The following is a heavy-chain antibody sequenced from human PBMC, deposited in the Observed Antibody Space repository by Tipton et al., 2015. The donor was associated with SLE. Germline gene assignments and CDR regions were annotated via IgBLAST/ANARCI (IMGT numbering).Heavy chain of an antibody. Sequence: QLVQSGVEVKKPGESLKISCKGSGYSFTTYWIGWVRQMPGKGLEWMGVIHPGDSDTRYSPAFQGQVTITADKSVSTAYLQWSSLKASDTAMYYCARRDSSYHWYFDLWGRGTLVTVSS. CDR3: ARRDSSYHWYFDL. J-gene: IGHJ2*01. V-gene: IGHV5-51*03. D-gene: IGHD3-22*01. CDR2: IHPGDSDT. CDR1: GYSFTTYW.